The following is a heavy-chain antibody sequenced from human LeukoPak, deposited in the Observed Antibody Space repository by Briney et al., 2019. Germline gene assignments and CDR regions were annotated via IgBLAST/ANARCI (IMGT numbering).Heavy chain of an antibody. V-gene: IGHV3-23*01. CDR1: GFTFSSYA. CDR2: ISGSGGST. J-gene: IGHJ3*02. CDR3: AKTSVDSSSWYEDAFDI. Sequence: PGGSLRLSCAASGFTFSSYAMGWVRQAPGKGLEWVSAISGSGGSTYYADSVKGRFTISRDNSKNTLYLQMNSLRAEDTAVYYCAKTSVDSSSWYEDAFDIWGQGTMVTVSS. D-gene: IGHD6-13*01.